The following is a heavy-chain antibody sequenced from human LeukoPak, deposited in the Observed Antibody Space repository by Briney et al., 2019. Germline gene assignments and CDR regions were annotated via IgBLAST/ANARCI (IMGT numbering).Heavy chain of an antibody. CDR2: IYYTGTT. V-gene: IGHV4-39*07. CDR1: GGSISSSSYH. J-gene: IGHJ6*03. CDR3: ARVPLFGWAPYYYYYYMDV. Sequence: SETLSLTCTVSGGSISSSSYHWGWIRQPPGKGLEWIGSIYYTGTTYYNPSLKSRVTISVDTSKNQFSLKLSSVTAADTAVYYCARVPLFGWAPYYYYYYMDVWGKGTTVTVSS. D-gene: IGHD3-10*01.